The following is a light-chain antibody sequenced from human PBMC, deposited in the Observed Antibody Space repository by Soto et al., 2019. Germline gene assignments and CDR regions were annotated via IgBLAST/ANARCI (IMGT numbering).Light chain of an antibody. CDR1: SSDVGSYNY. V-gene: IGLV2-11*01. J-gene: IGLJ2*01. CDR3: CSYAGSYALV. Sequence: QSVLTQPRSVSGSPGQSVTISCTGTSSDVGSYNYVSWYQQHPGEAPKLMIYDVSKRPSGVPDRFSGSKSGDTASLTISGLQAEDEADYHCCSYAGSYALVFGGGTQLTVL. CDR2: DVS.